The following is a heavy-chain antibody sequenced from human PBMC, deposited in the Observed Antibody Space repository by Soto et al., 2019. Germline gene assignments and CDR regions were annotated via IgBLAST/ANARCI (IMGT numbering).Heavy chain of an antibody. CDR2: IYYSGST. Sequence: SETLSLTCTVSGGSVSSGSYYWSWIRQPPGKGLEWIGYIYYSGSTNYNPSLKSRVTISVDTSKNQFSLKLSSVTAADTAVYYCASSNYDILTGYYINWFDPWGQGTLVTVSS. D-gene: IGHD3-9*01. CDR1: GGSVSSGSYY. CDR3: ASSNYDILTGYYINWFDP. V-gene: IGHV4-61*01. J-gene: IGHJ5*02.